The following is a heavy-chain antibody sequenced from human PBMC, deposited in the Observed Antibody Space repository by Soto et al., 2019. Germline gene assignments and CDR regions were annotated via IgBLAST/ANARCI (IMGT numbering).Heavy chain of an antibody. V-gene: IGHV3-30*18. Sequence: QVQLVESGGGVVQPGRSLRLSCAASRFTFSTYGMHWVRQAPGRGLEWVAVISYDGSNKYYADSVKGRFTISRDNSRNTLNLQMNSLRAEDTAVYYCAKDRGYYYDSSGYYPIFDLWGQRTLVTVSS. CDR2: ISYDGSNK. CDR1: RFTFSTYG. CDR3: AKDRGYYYDSSGYYPIFDL. J-gene: IGHJ4*02. D-gene: IGHD3-22*01.